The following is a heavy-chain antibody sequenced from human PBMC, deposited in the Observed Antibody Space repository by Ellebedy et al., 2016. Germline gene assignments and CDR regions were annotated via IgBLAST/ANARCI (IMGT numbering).Heavy chain of an antibody. D-gene: IGHD5-24*01. V-gene: IGHV3-7*02. CDR3: ARGGREDHEDN. J-gene: IGHJ4*02. Sequence: GESLKISXAASGFTFSSYWMSWVRQAPGKGLEWVANIKQDGSEKYYVDSVKGRFTISRDNAKNSLYLQMNSLRAEDTAVYYCARGGREDHEDNWGQGTLVTVSS. CDR1: GFTFSSYW. CDR2: IKQDGSEK.